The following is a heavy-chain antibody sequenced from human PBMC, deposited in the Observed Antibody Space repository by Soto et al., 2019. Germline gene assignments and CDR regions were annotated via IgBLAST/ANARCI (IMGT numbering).Heavy chain of an antibody. CDR2: IIPISETT. Sequence: QVQLVQSGAEVKKPGASVKVSCKASGGTFSSYAISWVRQAPGQGLEWMGGIIPISETTNYAQTFQGRVTITADESQSTSYMGLSSRRAEDTAVYYCARSQGSSTSLEIYYYYVYVMDVLGQGTTVTVSS. V-gene: IGHV1-69*01. D-gene: IGHD2-2*01. CDR1: GGTFSSYA. J-gene: IGHJ6*02. CDR3: ARSQGSSTSLEIYYYYVYVMDV.